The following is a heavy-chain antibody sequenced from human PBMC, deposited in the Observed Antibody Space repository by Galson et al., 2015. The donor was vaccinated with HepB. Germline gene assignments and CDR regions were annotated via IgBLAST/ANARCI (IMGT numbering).Heavy chain of an antibody. Sequence: SLRLSCAASGFTFSSYWMSWVRQAPGKGLEWVAHIKQDGSEKYYVDSVKGRFTISRDNAKKSLYLQMNSLRAEDTAVYYCARVRGYYYYMDVWGRETTVTVSS. D-gene: IGHD3-10*01. CDR1: GFTFSSYW. V-gene: IGHV3-7*01. CDR3: ARVRGYYYYMDV. CDR2: IKQDGSEK. J-gene: IGHJ6*03.